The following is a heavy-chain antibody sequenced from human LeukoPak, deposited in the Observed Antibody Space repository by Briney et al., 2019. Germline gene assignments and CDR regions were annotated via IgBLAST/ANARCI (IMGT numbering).Heavy chain of an antibody. J-gene: IGHJ6*03. CDR3: ARGYNWASPTRNFYYMDV. Sequence: PSETLSLTCTVSGGSISSYYWSWIRQPAGKGLEWIGRIYSSGSTNYNPSLKSRVTMSVDTSQNQFSLKVSSVTAADTAVYYCARGYNWASPTRNFYYMDVWGIGTTVTVSS. D-gene: IGHD1-20*01. CDR2: IYSSGST. V-gene: IGHV4-4*07. CDR1: GGSISSYY.